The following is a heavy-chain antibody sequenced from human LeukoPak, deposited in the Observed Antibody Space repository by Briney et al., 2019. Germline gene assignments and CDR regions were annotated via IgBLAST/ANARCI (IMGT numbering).Heavy chain of an antibody. J-gene: IGHJ4*02. V-gene: IGHV4-59*01. D-gene: IGHD2-21*02. Sequence: SETLSLTCTVSGGSISSYYWSWIRRPPGKGLEWIGYIYYSGSTNYNPSLKSRVTISVDTSKNQFSLKLSSVTAADTAVYYCARGIVVVTSESGFDYWGQGTLVTVSS. CDR2: IYYSGST. CDR3: ARGIVVVTSESGFDY. CDR1: GGSISSYY.